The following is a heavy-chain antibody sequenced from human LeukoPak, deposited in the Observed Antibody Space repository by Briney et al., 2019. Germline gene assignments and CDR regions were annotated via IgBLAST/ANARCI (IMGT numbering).Heavy chain of an antibody. J-gene: IGHJ3*02. CDR1: EFTFSTFW. CDR2: IKADGSVK. Sequence: GGSLRLSCAASEFTFSTFWMSWVRQAPGKGLEWVANIKADGSVKHYVDSVEGRFSISRDNARSSLYLQMNSLRAEDTAVYHCVRDSDYQRNSGGLYAHYDALDIWGHGTMVTVSS. V-gene: IGHV3-7*01. CDR3: VRDSDYQRNSGGLYAHYDALDI. D-gene: IGHD2-21*01.